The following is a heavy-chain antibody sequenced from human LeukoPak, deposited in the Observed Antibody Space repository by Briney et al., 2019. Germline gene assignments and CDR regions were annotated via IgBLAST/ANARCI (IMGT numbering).Heavy chain of an antibody. D-gene: IGHD4-23*01. V-gene: IGHV1-69*10. CDR1: GGPLSSYP. J-gene: IGHJ4*02. Sequence: SVKVSCKASGGPLSSYPFNWVRQAPGQGLEWMGRIIPVVDLINYAQRFQGRVTMTADKSTNTAYMELSSLKSDDTAVYYCASLTPTKGYWGQGTMVTVSS. CDR2: IIPVVDLI. CDR3: ASLTPTKGY.